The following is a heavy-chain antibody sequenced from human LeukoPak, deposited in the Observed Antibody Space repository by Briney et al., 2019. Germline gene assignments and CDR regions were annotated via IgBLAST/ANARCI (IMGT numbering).Heavy chain of an antibody. CDR1: GFTFSDYH. CDR3: ARDRSTWSLDY. Sequence: GGSLRLSCVVSGFTFSDYHMRWIRQAPGKGLEWVSYISSGSVSTNYADSVKGGFTISRDNAKNSLYLQMSSLRDEDTAVYICARDRSTWSLDYWGQGTLVTVSS. CDR2: ISSGSVST. J-gene: IGHJ4*02. V-gene: IGHV3-11*06. D-gene: IGHD6-13*01.